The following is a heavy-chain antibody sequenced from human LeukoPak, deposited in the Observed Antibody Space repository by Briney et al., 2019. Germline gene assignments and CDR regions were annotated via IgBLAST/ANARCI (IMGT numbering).Heavy chain of an antibody. D-gene: IGHD3-9*01. CDR3: ASSRNDILTGYYPTERWFDP. V-gene: IGHV1-3*01. Sequence: ASVKVSCKASGYTFTNYAMHWVRQAPGQRLEWMGWINAGNGNTKYSQKFQGRVTITRDTSASTAYMELSSLRSEDTAVYYCASSRNDILTGYYPTERWFDPWGQGTLVTVSS. CDR1: GYTFTNYA. CDR2: INAGNGNT. J-gene: IGHJ5*02.